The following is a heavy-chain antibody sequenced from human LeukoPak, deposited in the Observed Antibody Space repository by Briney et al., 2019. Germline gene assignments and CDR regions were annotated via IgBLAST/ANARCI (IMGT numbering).Heavy chain of an antibody. CDR2: ISYSGST. Sequence: SQTLSLTCTVSGDSISSGDHYWTWIRQPPGKGLEWIGHISYSGSTNYKPSLKSRVTISINTSKNHFSLKLSSVTAADTAVYYCARDSVIDYGDYGGSAYGMDVWGQGTTVTVSS. CDR1: GDSISSGDHY. D-gene: IGHD4-17*01. V-gene: IGHV4-30-4*01. J-gene: IGHJ6*02. CDR3: ARDSVIDYGDYGGSAYGMDV.